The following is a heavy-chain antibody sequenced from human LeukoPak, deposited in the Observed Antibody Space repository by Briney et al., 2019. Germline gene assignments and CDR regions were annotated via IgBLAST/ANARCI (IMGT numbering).Heavy chain of an antibody. CDR1: GYTFTGYY. CDR2: INPNSGGT. D-gene: IGHD6-19*01. CDR3: ARGYSSGWYGVGYYYYYMDV. Sequence: ASVKVSCKASGYTFTGYYMHWVRQAPGQGLEWMGWINPNSGGTNYAQKFKGRVTVTLDTSISTAYMELSRLRSDDTAVYYCARGYSSGWYGVGYYYYYMDVWGKGTTVTVSS. J-gene: IGHJ6*03. V-gene: IGHV1-2*02.